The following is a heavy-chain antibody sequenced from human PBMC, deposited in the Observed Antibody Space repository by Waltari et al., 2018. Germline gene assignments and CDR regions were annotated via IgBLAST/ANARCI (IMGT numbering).Heavy chain of an antibody. V-gene: IGHV4-34*01. J-gene: IGHJ5*01. Sequence: QVQLHQWGAGLLKPSETLSLTCAVSGGPFPDSSWSWIRQPPGKGLEWIGEISHSGVTHYNPSLRSRVTMSVDTIKKQFSLMLTSVTAADTAVYFCARTWGNSPPLGWFDPWGRGTRVTISS. D-gene: IGHD7-27*01. CDR3: ARTWGNSPPLGWFDP. CDR1: GGPFPDSS. CDR2: ISHSGVT.